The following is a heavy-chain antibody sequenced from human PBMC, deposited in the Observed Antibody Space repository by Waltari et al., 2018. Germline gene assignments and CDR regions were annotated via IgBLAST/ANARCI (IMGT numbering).Heavy chain of an antibody. D-gene: IGHD6-13*01. CDR2: MHPNSGNT. V-gene: IGHV1-8*03. J-gene: IGHJ4*02. CDR1: GDTFTSYD. CDR3: AREVAAAGAFAY. Sequence: QVQLVQSGAEVKKPGASVKVSCKASGDTFTSYDINWVRQATGQGLEWMGWMHPNSGNTGSAPKFQGRVPITRNTSISTAYMELSSLRSEDTAVYYCAREVAAAGAFAYWGQGTLVTVSS.